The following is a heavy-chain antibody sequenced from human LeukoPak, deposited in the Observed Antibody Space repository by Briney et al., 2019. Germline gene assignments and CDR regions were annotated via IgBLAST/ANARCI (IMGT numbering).Heavy chain of an antibody. D-gene: IGHD6-13*01. J-gene: IGHJ6*03. V-gene: IGHV3-21*01. CDR1: GFIFSSYS. Sequence: PGGSLRLSCAASGFIFSSYSMNWVRQAPGKGLEWVSSISSSSSYIYYADSVKGRFTISRDNAKNSLYLQMNSLRAEDTALYFCARDATTEPGTVYMDVWGKGTTVTISS. CDR2: ISSSSSYI. CDR3: ARDATTEPGTVYMDV.